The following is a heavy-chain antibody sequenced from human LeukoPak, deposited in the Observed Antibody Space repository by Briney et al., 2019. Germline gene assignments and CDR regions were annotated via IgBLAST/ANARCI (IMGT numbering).Heavy chain of an antibody. CDR1: GGTFSSYA. V-gene: IGHV1-69*05. J-gene: IGHJ6*03. D-gene: IGHD3-10*01. CDR3: ARAKGIREYMDV. Sequence: GASVKVSCKASGGTFSSYAISWVRQAPGQGLEWMGGIIPIFGTANYAQKFQGRVTITTDESTGTAYMELSSLRSEDTAVYYCARAKGIREYMDVWGKGITVTVSS. CDR2: IIPIFGTA.